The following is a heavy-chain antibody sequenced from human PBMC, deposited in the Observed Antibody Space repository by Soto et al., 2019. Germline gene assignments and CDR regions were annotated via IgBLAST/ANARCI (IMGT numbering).Heavy chain of an antibody. CDR2: IYHSGST. D-gene: IGHD6-19*01. CDR1: GGSISSGGYS. CDR3: ASAGGLGAVAADY. V-gene: IGHV4-30-2*01. J-gene: IGHJ4*02. Sequence: QLQLQESGSGLVKPSQTLSLTCAVSGGSISSGGYSWSWIRQPPGKGLEWIGYIYHSGSTYYNPSLKSRVTISVERSKTQFSLKLSSVTAADTAVYYCASAGGLGAVAADYWGQGTLVTVSS.